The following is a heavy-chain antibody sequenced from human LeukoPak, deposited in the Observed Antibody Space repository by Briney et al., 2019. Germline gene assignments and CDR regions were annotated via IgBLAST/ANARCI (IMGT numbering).Heavy chain of an antibody. Sequence: GASVKVSCKASGYTLTSYYMHWVRQAPGQGLEWMGIINPSGGSTSYAQKFQGRVTMTRDTSTSTVYMELSSLRSEGTAVYYCARVYCSSTSCYNRKAFDIWGQGTMVTVSS. CDR3: ARVYCSSTSCYNRKAFDI. D-gene: IGHD2-2*02. CDR2: INPSGGST. J-gene: IGHJ3*02. V-gene: IGHV1-46*01. CDR1: GYTLTSYY.